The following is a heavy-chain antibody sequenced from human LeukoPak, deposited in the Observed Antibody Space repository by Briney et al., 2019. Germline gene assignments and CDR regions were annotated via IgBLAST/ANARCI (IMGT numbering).Heavy chain of an antibody. CDR2: ISGGGDIT. D-gene: IGHD2-21*02. Sequence: RGSLRLSCAASGFNFANHAMSWVQTAGKGLEWVSAISGGGDITYYADSVKGRFTISRDNSKDTLFLQMHSLRPGDTAVYYCVREDTPATANYWGQGTLVTISS. J-gene: IGHJ4*02. CDR1: GFNFANHA. CDR3: VREDTPATANY. V-gene: IGHV3-23*01.